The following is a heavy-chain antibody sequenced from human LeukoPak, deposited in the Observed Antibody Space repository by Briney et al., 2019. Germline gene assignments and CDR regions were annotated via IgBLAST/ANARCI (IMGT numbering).Heavy chain of an antibody. CDR3: ARGGGSYGGYYFDY. CDR1: GGSFSGYY. Sequence: SETLSLTCAVYGGSFSGYYWSWIRQPPGKGLEWIGEISHSGSTNYNPSLKSRVTISVDTSKNQFSLKLSSVTAADTAVYYCARGGGSYGGYYFDYWGQGTLVTVSS. V-gene: IGHV4-34*01. D-gene: IGHD2-15*01. J-gene: IGHJ4*02. CDR2: ISHSGST.